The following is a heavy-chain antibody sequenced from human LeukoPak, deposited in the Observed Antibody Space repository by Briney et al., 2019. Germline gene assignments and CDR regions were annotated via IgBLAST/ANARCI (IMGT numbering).Heavy chain of an antibody. V-gene: IGHV1-69*05. J-gene: IGHJ5*02. D-gene: IGHD1-26*01. CDR3: ARDPMRHRLVGATSNWFDP. CDR2: IIPIFGTA. Sequence: SVKVSCKASGGTFSSYAISWVRQAPGQGLEWMGGIIPIFGTANYAQKFQGRVTITTDESTSTAYTELSSLRSEDTAVYYCARDPMRHRLVGATSNWFDPWGQGTLVTVSS. CDR1: GGTFSSYA.